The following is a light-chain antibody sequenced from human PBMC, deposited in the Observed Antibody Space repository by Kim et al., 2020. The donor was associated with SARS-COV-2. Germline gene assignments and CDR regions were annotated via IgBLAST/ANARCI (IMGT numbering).Light chain of an antibody. CDR2: GAS. J-gene: IGKJ4*01. V-gene: IGKV1-12*01. CDR1: QGINTW. Sequence: AFVGDRVTITCRASQGINTWLAWYQHKPGKAPNLLIFGASTLQSGVPSRFSGIGSGTEFTLTISSLQPEDFATYYCQQSNSFPLTFGGGTKVDIK. CDR3: QQSNSFPLT.